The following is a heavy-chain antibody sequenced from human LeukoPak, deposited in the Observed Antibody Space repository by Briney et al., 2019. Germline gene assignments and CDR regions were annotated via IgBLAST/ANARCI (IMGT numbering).Heavy chain of an antibody. D-gene: IGHD2-15*01. CDR3: ARRLRILAAPGGWFDP. Sequence: SETLSLTCTVSGYSISSSSYYWGWNRQPPGKGLEWIGTIYYSGSTYFNPSLKSRVTISVDTSKNQFSLKLSSVTAADTAVYYCARRLRILAAPGGWFDPWGQGTLVTVSS. CDR1: GYSISSSSYY. CDR2: IYYSGST. J-gene: IGHJ5*02. V-gene: IGHV4-39*01.